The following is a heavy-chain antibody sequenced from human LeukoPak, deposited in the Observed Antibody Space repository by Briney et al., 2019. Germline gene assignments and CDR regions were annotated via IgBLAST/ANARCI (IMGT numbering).Heavy chain of an antibody. V-gene: IGHV4-34*01. D-gene: IGHD2/OR15-2a*01. Sequence: PSETLSLTCAVYGGSLSVYYWLWIRQPPGKGLEWIGEINHSGSTNYNPSLKSRVPISVDTSKNQFSLKLSSVTAADTAVYYCARGSRGGLRSRYFDLWGRGTLVTVSS. CDR2: INHSGST. CDR1: GGSLSVYY. J-gene: IGHJ2*01. CDR3: ARGSRGGLRSRYFDL.